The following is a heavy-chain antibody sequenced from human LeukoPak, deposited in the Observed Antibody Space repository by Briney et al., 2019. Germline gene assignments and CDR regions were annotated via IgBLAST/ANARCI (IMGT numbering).Heavy chain of an antibody. V-gene: IGHV4-39*07. CDR3: ARTQGPGPYYFDY. J-gene: IGHJ4*02. Sequence: SETLSLTCTVSGGSISSSSYYWGWIRQPPGKGLEWIGSIYYSGSTYYNPSLKSRVTISVDTSKNQFSLKLSSVTAADTAVYYCARTQGPGPYYFDYWGQGTLVTVSS. CDR1: GGSISSSSYY. CDR2: IYYSGST.